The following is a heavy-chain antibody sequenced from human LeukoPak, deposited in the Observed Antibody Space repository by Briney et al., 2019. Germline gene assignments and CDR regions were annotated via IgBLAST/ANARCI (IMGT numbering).Heavy chain of an antibody. V-gene: IGHV4-30-4*08. Sequence: SETLSLTCTVSGGSISSGDYYWSWIRQPPGKGLEWIGYIYYSGSTYYNPSLKSRVTISVDTSKNQFSLKLSSVTAADTAVYYCAREYYYDSSGYYSRALIFDYWGQGTLVTVSS. CDR1: GGSISSGDYY. J-gene: IGHJ4*02. D-gene: IGHD3-22*01. CDR3: AREYYYDSSGYYSRALIFDY. CDR2: IYYSGST.